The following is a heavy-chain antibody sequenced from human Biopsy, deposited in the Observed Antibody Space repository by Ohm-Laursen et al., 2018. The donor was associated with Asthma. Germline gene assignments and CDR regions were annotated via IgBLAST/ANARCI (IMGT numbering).Heavy chain of an antibody. CDR3: ARTFHFWSPYHAEHYQL. D-gene: IGHD3-3*02. CDR1: GFTFGDYW. V-gene: IGHV3-7*01. J-gene: IGHJ1*01. Sequence: SLRLSCAASGFTFGDYWMSWVRPVPGKGLEWVANIKHDGSEKNHVDSLKGRFTISRDNAKNSRYLQMNSLRAEDTAVYYCARTFHFWSPYHAEHYQLWGQGTLVTVSS. CDR2: IKHDGSEK.